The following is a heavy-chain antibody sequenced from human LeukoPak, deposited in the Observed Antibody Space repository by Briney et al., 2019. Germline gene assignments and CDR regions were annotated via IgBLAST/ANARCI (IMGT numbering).Heavy chain of an antibody. CDR2: ISSSSSYT. CDR1: RFTFSDYY. J-gene: IGHJ4*02. V-gene: IGHV3-11*03. D-gene: IGHD2-21*02. Sequence: GGSLRLSCAPSRFTFSDYYMSWIRQAPGKGLEWVSYISSSSSYTNYADSVKGRFTISRDNAKNSFYLQTKSLSAEDTAVYYCARSLLTAWGQGTLVTVSS. CDR3: ARSLLTA.